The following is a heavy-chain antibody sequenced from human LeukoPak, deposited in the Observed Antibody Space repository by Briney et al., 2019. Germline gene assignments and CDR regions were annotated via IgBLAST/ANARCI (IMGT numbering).Heavy chain of an antibody. CDR3: ARRDSSVWYLDY. V-gene: IGHV4-59*08. J-gene: IGHJ4*02. CDR1: GGSMSSYY. D-gene: IGHD6-19*01. Sequence: SETLSLTCTVSGGSMSSYYWSWIRQTPGKGLEWIGYIYYSGTTNYNPSLKSRVTISIDTSKNQFSLRVTSVTAADTAVYYCARRDSSVWYLDYWGQGTKVSVSS. CDR2: IYYSGTT.